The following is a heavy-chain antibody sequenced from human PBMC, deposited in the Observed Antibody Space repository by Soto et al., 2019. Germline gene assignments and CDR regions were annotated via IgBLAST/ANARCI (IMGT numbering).Heavy chain of an antibody. Sequence: EVQLVESGGGSVQPGRSLRLSCSASGFSFDDYGMHWVRQGPGKGLEWVSGIRRNSGDMYYADSVKSRFPTSRYNAKMSLYLQMNSLRTEDTALYTCAKDNDLHTDATVDYWRQRILVNVSP. CDR2: IRRNSGDM. CDR1: GFSFDDYG. J-gene: IGHJ4*02. D-gene: IGHD5-18*01. CDR3: AKDNDLHTDATVDY. V-gene: IGHV3-9*01.